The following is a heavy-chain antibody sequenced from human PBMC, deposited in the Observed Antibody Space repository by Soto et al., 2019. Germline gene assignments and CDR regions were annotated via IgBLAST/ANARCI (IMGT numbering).Heavy chain of an antibody. D-gene: IGHD3-10*01. J-gene: IGHJ5*02. CDR2: INHSGST. V-gene: IGHV4-34*01. Sequence: SETLSLTCAVYGGSFSGYYWSWIRQPPGKGLEWIGEINHSGSTNYNPSLKSRVTISVDTSKNQFSLKLSSVTAADTAVYYCARVPTSYYGSRFDPWGQGPLVTVSS. CDR1: GGSFSGYY. CDR3: ARVPTSYYGSRFDP.